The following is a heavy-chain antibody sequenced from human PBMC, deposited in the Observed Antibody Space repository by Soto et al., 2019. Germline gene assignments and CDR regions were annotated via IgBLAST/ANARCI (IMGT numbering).Heavy chain of an antibody. CDR2: ISSDGSTR. CDR1: GFTYSDYY. CDR3: ARDPQAARGYYYGLNV. J-gene: IGHJ6*02. Sequence: QVRMVQVGGGLVKPGGSLRLSCSGSGFTYSDYYMSWIRQAPGKGLEWVSYISSDGSTRYYADSVKGRFIISRDNTKKYLYLQMNRLRAEDTAVYYCARDPQAARGYYYGLNVWGQGTTVIVTS. D-gene: IGHD2-15*01. V-gene: IGHV3-11*01.